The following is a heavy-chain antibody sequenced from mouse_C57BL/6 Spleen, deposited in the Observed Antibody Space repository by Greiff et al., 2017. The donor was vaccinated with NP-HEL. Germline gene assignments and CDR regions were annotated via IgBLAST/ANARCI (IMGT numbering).Heavy chain of an antibody. V-gene: IGHV5-6*01. Sequence: EVQLVESGGDLVKPGGSLKLSCAASGFTFSSYGMSWVRQTPDKRLEWVATISSGGSYTYYPDSVKGRFTISRDNAKNTLYLQMSSPKSEDTAMYYCEREGTRDYAMDYWGQGTSVTVSS. CDR3: EREGTRDYAMDY. CDR2: ISSGGSYT. D-gene: IGHD3-3*01. CDR1: GFTFSSYG. J-gene: IGHJ4*01.